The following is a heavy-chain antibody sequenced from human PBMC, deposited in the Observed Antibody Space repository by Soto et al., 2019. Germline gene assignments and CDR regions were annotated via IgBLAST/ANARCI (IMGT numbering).Heavy chain of an antibody. J-gene: IGHJ5*02. CDR3: ARVNVHIWFGELSWFDP. Sequence: KPSETLSLTCTVSGGSISSGDYYWSWIRQPPGKGLEWIGYIYYSGSTYYSPSLKSRVTISVDTSKNQFSLKLSSVTAADTAVYYCARVNVHIWFGELSWFDPWGKGTLVTVSS. CDR2: IYYSGST. D-gene: IGHD3-10*01. CDR1: GGSISSGDYY. V-gene: IGHV4-30-4*01.